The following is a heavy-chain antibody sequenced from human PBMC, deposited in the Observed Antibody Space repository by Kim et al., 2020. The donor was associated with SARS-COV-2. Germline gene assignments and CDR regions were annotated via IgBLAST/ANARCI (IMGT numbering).Heavy chain of an antibody. CDR1: GGSFSGYY. V-gene: IGHV4-34*01. CDR2: INHSGST. Sequence: SETLSLTCAVYGGSFSGYYWSWIRQPPGKGLEWIGEINHSGSTNYNPSLKSRVTISVDTSKNQFSLKLSSVTAADTAVYYCARRRADGSGSDYARRGITFGYYGMDVWGQGTTVTVSS. J-gene: IGHJ6*02. CDR3: ARRRADGSGSDYARRGITFGYYGMDV. D-gene: IGHD3-10*01.